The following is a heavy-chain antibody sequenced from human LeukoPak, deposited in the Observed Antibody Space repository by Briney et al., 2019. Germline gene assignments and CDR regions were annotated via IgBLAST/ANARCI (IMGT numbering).Heavy chain of an antibody. CDR2: IGPKSGDT. D-gene: IGHD7-27*01. V-gene: IGHV1-2*02. CDR3: GRNRLGKALDI. J-gene: IGHJ3*02. CDR1: GYTFTDYF. Sequence: GASVKVSCKASGYTFTDYFIHWVRQVPGQGLGWMGWIGPKSGDTSYSQKFQGRVTVTRDTSISTAYMDLSRLRFDDTAVYYCGRNRLGKALDIWGQGTMVTVSS.